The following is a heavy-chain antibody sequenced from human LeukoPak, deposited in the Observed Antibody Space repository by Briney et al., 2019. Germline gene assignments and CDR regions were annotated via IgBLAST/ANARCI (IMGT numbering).Heavy chain of an antibody. V-gene: IGHV3-64*01. CDR1: GFTFSSYA. J-gene: IGHJ4*02. CDR3: ARDWTSGIVGATAID. CDR2: ISSNGGST. D-gene: IGHD1-26*01. Sequence: SGGSLRLSCAASGFTFSSYAMHWVRRAPGKGLEYVSAISSNGGSTYYANSVKGRFTIYRDNSKNTLYLQMGSLRAEDMAVYYCARDWTSGIVGATAIDWGQGTLVTVSS.